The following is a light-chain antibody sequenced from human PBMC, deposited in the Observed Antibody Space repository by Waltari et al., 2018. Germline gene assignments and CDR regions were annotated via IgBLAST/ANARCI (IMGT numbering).Light chain of an antibody. CDR2: GIS. V-gene: IGKV3-20*01. CDR1: QSVNSKY. CDR3: QQYGNSPL. J-gene: IGKJ4*01. Sequence: DIVLTQSPDTLSLSPGDRVTLSCRASQSVNSKYSAWYQQKPGQAPRLLIYGISIGPTVIPDRFGGSASATDFSLTSSRLDAEDFAVYYCQQYGNSPLFGGGTKLEI.